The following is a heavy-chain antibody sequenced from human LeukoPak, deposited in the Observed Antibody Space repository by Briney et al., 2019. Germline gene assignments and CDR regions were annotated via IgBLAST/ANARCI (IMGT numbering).Heavy chain of an antibody. Sequence: PGGSLRLSCAASGFTFSNYWMSWVRQAPGKGLEWVANIKQDGSEKYYVNSVKGRFTISRDNAKNSLYLQMNSLRAEDTAIYYCAREDDWNHEDYWGQGTLVTVS. V-gene: IGHV3-7*01. CDR2: IKQDGSEK. CDR1: GFTFSNYW. J-gene: IGHJ4*02. D-gene: IGHD1-1*01. CDR3: AREDDWNHEDY.